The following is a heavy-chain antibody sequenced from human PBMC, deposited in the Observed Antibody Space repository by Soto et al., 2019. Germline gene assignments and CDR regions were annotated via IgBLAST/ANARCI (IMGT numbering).Heavy chain of an antibody. D-gene: IGHD2-8*01. J-gene: IGHJ6*02. CDR3: ARGVYAPGASGYYYHGMDV. CDR1: GGTFITYA. V-gene: IGHV1-69*13. CDR2: IFPIFGTS. Sequence: AVKVSCKACGGTFITYASSSVGQAPPEEREWMGGIFPIFGTSEYAPKFQGSVTITADESTSTAYMEMSSLRAEDTAVYYCARGVYAPGASGYYYHGMDVWGQGTTVTVSS.